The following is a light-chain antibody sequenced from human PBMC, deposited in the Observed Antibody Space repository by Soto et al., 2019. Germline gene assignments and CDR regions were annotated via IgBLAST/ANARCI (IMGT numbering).Light chain of an antibody. J-gene: IGKJ1*01. Sequence: LSQSPATLSLSTGERATLSCRASLSVSSYLAWYQQKPGQAPRLLIYDASNRATGIPARFSGSGSGTDFTLTISSLQPEDFASYYCQQGNIFPWTFGQGTKVAIK. CDR3: QQGNIFPWT. CDR2: DAS. CDR1: LSVSSY. V-gene: IGKV3-11*01.